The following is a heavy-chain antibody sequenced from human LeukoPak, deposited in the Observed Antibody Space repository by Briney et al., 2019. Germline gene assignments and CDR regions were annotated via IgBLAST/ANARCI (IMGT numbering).Heavy chain of an antibody. V-gene: IGHV1-8*01. CDR2: MNPNSDNT. CDR3: AVWFGELLGY. CDR1: GYTFTSYD. Sequence: ASVKVSCKASGYTFTSYDIDWVRQATGQGLEWMGWMNPNSDNTGNAQKFQGRVTMTRNTSISTAYMELSSLRSEDAAVYYCAVWFGELLGYWGQGTLVTVSS. J-gene: IGHJ4*02. D-gene: IGHD3-10*01.